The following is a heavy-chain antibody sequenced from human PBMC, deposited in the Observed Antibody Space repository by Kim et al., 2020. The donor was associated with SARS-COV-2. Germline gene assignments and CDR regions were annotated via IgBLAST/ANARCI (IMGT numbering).Heavy chain of an antibody. CDR3: ARDRRDGDYGYYYYYYGMDV. V-gene: IGHV1-69*04. J-gene: IGHJ6*02. D-gene: IGHD4-17*01. CDR2: IIPLLGIA. Sequence: SVKVSCKASGGTFSSYAISWVRQAPGQGLEWMGRIIPLLGIANYAQKFQGRVTITADKSTSTAYMELSSLRSEDTAVYYCARDRRDGDYGYYYYYYGMDVWGQGTAVTVS. CDR1: GGTFSSYA.